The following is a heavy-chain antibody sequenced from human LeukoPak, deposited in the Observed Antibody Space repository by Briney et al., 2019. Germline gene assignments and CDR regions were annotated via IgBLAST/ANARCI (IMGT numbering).Heavy chain of an antibody. CDR1: GFTFDDYA. D-gene: IGHD3-10*01. CDR3: AKPLTYYYGSGTLAALDY. CDR2: ISGDGGST. J-gene: IGHJ4*02. Sequence: PGGSLRLSCAASGFTFDDYAMHWVHQAPGKGLEWVSLISGDGGSTYYADSVKGRFTISRDNSKNSLYLQMNSLRTEDTALYYCAKPLTYYYGSGTLAALDYWGQGTLVTVSS. V-gene: IGHV3-43*02.